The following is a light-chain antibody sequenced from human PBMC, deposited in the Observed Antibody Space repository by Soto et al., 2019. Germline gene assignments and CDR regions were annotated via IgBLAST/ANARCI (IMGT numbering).Light chain of an antibody. Sequence: DIQMTQSPSSLSLSVGDRVTISCRASQSISDWLAWYQQKPGKAPDLLIFGASNMASGVSSRFSGSGSGTEFTLTISRLQPDDVATYYCLQYSSYSWTFGQGTKVDI. J-gene: IGKJ1*01. V-gene: IGKV1-5*01. CDR1: QSISDW. CDR2: GAS. CDR3: LQYSSYSWT.